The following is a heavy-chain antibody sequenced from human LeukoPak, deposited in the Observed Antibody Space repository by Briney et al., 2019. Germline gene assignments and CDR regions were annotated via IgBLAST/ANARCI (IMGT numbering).Heavy chain of an antibody. D-gene: IGHD5-18*01. V-gene: IGHV4-61*02. J-gene: IGHJ5*02. CDR1: GASISSSGYY. Sequence: SETLSLTCTVSGASISSSGYYWSWIRQPAGKGLEWIGRIYPSGSTKYDPSLKSRVSISLDTSKNQFSLKLTSVTAADTAVYYCASTAAGPIWFDPWSQGTLVTVSS. CDR3: ASTAAGPIWFDP. CDR2: IYPSGST.